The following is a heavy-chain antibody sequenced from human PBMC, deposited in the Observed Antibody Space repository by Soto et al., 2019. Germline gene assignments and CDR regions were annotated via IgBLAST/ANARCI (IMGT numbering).Heavy chain of an antibody. CDR3: VIVIKIVVVVAAIPSDGMGV. CDR1: GFTFDYYR. J-gene: IGHJ6*02. Sequence: PGGSLRLSCAASGFTFDYYRMNWVRQAPGKGLEWVSGINWNGGSTGYADSVKGRFTISRDNAKNSLYLQMNCLRSEFTALYYCVIVIKIVVVVAAIPSDGMGVWGPGTTATVSS. CDR2: INWNGGST. V-gene: IGHV3-20*04. D-gene: IGHD2-15*01.